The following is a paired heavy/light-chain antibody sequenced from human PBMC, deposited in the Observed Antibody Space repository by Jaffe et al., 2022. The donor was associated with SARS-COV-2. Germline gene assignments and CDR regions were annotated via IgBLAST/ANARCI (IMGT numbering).Light chain of an antibody. CDR1: QSVSSY. Sequence: EIILTQSPATLSLSPGERATLSCRASQSVSSYLAWYQQKPGQAPRLLIYDASNRATGIPARFSGSGSGTDFTLTISGLEPEDFAVYYCQQRDNWPETFGPGTKVDIK. CDR2: DAS. CDR3: QQRDNWPET. V-gene: IGKV3-11*01. J-gene: IGKJ3*01.
Heavy chain of an antibody. CDR1: GGSMRSYY. CDR3: ARFGVVVGTTRGDHYYMDV. D-gene: IGHD2-15*01. J-gene: IGHJ6*03. CDR2: IHYSGST. V-gene: IGHV4-59*01. Sequence: QVQLQESGPGLVKPSETLSLTCTVSGGSMRSYYWSWIRQPPGKGLECIGNIHYSGSTNYNPSLKSRVTISVDTSKNQFSLKVNSVTAADTAVYFCARFGVVVGTTRGDHYYMDVWGKGTTVTVSS.